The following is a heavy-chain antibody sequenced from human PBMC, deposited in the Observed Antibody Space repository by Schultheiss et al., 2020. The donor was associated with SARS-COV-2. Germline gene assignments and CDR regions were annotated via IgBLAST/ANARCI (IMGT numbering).Heavy chain of an antibody. V-gene: IGHV3-74*01. J-gene: IGHJ4*02. CDR1: GFTFSSYG. D-gene: IGHD2-8*01. CDR2: ISSDGSST. CDR3: ARERLGRGVNFDY. Sequence: GGSLRLSCAASGFTFSSYGMHWVRQAPGKGLEWVSRISSDGSSTTYADSVKGRFTISRDNAKSTLYLQVNSLRAEDTAVYYCARERLGRGVNFDYWGQGTLVTVSS.